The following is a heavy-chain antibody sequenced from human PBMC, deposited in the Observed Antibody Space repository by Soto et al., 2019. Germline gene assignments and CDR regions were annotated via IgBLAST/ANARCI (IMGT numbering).Heavy chain of an antibody. CDR2: IYYSGST. Sequence: PSDTLSLPCTVSCGSISSSSYYWGWIRQPPGKGLEWIGSIYYSGSTYYNPSLKSRVTISVDTSKNQFSLKLSSVTAADTAVYYCAKHVLRFLEWFPRGWFDPWGQGALVTVSS. D-gene: IGHD3-3*01. CDR3: AKHVLRFLEWFPRGWFDP. CDR1: CGSISSSSYY. J-gene: IGHJ5*02. V-gene: IGHV4-39*01.